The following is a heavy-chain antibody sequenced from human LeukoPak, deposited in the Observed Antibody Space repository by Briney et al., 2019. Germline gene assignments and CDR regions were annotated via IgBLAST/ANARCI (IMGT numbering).Heavy chain of an antibody. CDR3: TRGEDRTFPY. D-gene: IGHD3-16*01. CDR2: INEDGRQR. V-gene: IGHV3-7*01. CDR1: GFSLSNW. Sequence: GGSLRLSCAASGFSLSNWMHWVRQAPGKGLEWVANINEDGRQRFYVDSVKGRFTISRDNAKNSPYLQMNSLRADDTAVYYCTRGEDRTFPYWGQGTLVTVSS. J-gene: IGHJ4*02.